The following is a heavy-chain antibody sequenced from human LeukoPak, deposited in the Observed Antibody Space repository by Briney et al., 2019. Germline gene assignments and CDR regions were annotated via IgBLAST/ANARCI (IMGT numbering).Heavy chain of an antibody. CDR2: IYYSGST. CDR3: ASQDYDILTGYYL. D-gene: IGHD3-9*01. Sequence: SETLSLTCTVSGGSISSYYWSWIRQPPGKGLEWIGYIYYSGSTNYNPSLKSRVTISVDTSKNQFSLKLSSVTAADTAVYYCASQDYDILTGYYLWGQGTLVTVSS. V-gene: IGHV4-59*08. J-gene: IGHJ5*02. CDR1: GGSISSYY.